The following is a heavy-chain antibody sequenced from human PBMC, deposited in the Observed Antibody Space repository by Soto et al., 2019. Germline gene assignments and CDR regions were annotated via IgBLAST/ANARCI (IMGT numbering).Heavy chain of an antibody. CDR1: GFTFSSYW. Sequence: GGSLRLSCAASGFTFSSYWMSWVRQAPGKGLEWVANIKQDGSEKYYADSVKGRFTISRDNAKNSLYLQMNSLRAEDTALYYCAKDTWSGEYYDILTGLLGGMDVWGQGTTVTVSS. V-gene: IGHV3-7*03. J-gene: IGHJ6*02. D-gene: IGHD3-9*01. CDR2: IKQDGSEK. CDR3: AKDTWSGEYYDILTGLLGGMDV.